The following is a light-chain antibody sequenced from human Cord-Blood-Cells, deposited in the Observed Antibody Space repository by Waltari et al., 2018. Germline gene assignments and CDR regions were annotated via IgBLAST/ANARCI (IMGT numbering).Light chain of an antibody. CDR3: QQYNNWPYT. CDR1: QSVSSN. CDR2: GAS. Sequence: EILMTQSPATLSVSPGESATLSCRASQSVSSNLAWYQQKPGQAPRLLIYGASTRATGIPARFSGSGSGTEFTLTISSLQSEDFAVYYCQQYNNWPYTFGQGTKLEIK. J-gene: IGKJ2*01. V-gene: IGKV3-15*01.